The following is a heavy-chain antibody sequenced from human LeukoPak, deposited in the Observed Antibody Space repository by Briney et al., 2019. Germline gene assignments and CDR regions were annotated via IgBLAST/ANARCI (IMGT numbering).Heavy chain of an antibody. Sequence: GGSLRLSCAASGFTFSSYAMSWVRQAPGKGLEWVSAISGSGGSTYYADSVKGRFTISRDNSKNTLCLQMNSLRAEDTAVYYCAKDNDQWIQLLRFDYWGQGTLATVSS. CDR1: GFTFSSYA. D-gene: IGHD5-18*01. CDR2: ISGSGGST. J-gene: IGHJ4*02. V-gene: IGHV3-23*01. CDR3: AKDNDQWIQLLRFDY.